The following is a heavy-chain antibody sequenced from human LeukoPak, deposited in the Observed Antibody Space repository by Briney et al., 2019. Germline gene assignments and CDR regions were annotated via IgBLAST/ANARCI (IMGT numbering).Heavy chain of an antibody. CDR1: GFTFSSYW. J-gene: IGHJ4*02. V-gene: IGHV3-74*01. CDR2: IATDGSST. D-gene: IGHD5-24*01. CDR3: ARDFMATITDY. Sequence: GGSLRLSCAASGFTFSSYWMHWVRQVPGKGLVWVPRIATDGSSTTYADYVKGRFTISRDNAENTLYLQMNSLRAEDTAVYYCARDFMATITDYWGQGTLVTVSS.